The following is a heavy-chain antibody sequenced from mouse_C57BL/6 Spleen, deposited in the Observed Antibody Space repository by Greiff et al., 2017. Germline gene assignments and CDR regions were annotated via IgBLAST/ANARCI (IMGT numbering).Heavy chain of an antibody. CDR1: GYAFSSSW. J-gene: IGHJ2*01. CDR2: IYPGDGDT. V-gene: IGHV1-82*01. D-gene: IGHD1-1*01. Sequence: QVQLKQSGPELVKPGASVKISCKASGYAFSSSWMNWVKQRPGKGLEWIGRIYPGDGDTNSNGKFKGKATLTADKSSSTAYMQLSSLTSEDAAVYFCGRGGTVVASYYYGYWGQGATLSVAS. CDR3: GRGGTVVASYYYGY.